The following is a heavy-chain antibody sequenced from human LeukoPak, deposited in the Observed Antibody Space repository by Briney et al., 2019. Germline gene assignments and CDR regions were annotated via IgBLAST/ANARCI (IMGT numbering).Heavy chain of an antibody. D-gene: IGHD6-13*01. V-gene: IGHV1-69*13. CDR3: ARDREQLVNWFDP. CDR1: GGTFSSYA. J-gene: IGHJ5*02. Sequence: GASVKVSCKASGGTFSSYAINWVRQAPGQGLEWMGGIIPVFGTSNYAQKFQGRVTITADESTSTAYMELSSLRSEDTAVYYCARDREQLVNWFDPWGQGTLVTVSS. CDR2: IIPVFGTS.